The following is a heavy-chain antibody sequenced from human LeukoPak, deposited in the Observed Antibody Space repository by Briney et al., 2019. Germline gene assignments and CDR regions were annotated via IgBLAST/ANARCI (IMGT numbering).Heavy chain of an antibody. D-gene: IGHD5-18*01. J-gene: IGHJ6*03. CDR3: ARDRRGYSYGPSYYYMDV. V-gene: IGHV3-11*04. CDR2: VSSSGSTI. Sequence: PGGSLRLSCAASGFTFSDYYMSWIRQAPEKGLEWASYVSSSGSTIYYADSVKGRFTISRDNAKNSLYLQMNSLRAEDTAVYYCARDRRGYSYGPSYYYMDVWGKGTTVTVSS. CDR1: GFTFSDYY.